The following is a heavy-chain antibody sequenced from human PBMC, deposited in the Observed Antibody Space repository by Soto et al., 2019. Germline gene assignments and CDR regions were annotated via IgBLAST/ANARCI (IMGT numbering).Heavy chain of an antibody. CDR3: ARDLPHYYDSSGPDY. J-gene: IGHJ4*02. Sequence: QVQLVQSGAEVKKPGSSVKVSCKASVGTFSSYTISWVRQAPGQGLEWMGSIIPILGIANYAQKFQGRVTITADKSTSTAYMELSSLRSEDTAVYYCARDLPHYYDSSGPDYWGQGTLVTVSS. CDR2: IIPILGIA. CDR1: VGTFSSYT. V-gene: IGHV1-69*08. D-gene: IGHD3-22*01.